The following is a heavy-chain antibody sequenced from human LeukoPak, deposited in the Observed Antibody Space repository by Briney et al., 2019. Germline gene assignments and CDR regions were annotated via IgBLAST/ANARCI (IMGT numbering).Heavy chain of an antibody. Sequence: PGGSLRLSCAASGLTFNNYAMARVRQAPGKGLEWVSSISASGGSTYYADSVKGRFTISRDNSKNTLYLQMNSLRAEDTAVYYCATSGESNYYYYGMDVWGQGTTVTVSS. CDR2: ISASGGST. J-gene: IGHJ6*02. D-gene: IGHD3-16*01. CDR1: GLTFNNYA. CDR3: ATSGESNYYYYGMDV. V-gene: IGHV3-23*01.